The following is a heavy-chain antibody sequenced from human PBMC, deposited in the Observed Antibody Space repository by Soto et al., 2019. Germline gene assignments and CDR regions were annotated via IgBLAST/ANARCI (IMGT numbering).Heavy chain of an antibody. V-gene: IGHV3-30-3*01. CDR2: ISYDGSNK. Sequence: QVQLVESGGGVVQPGRSLRLSCAASGFTFSSYAMHWVRQAPGKGLEWVAVISYDGSNKYYADSVKGRFTISRDNSKNTLYLQMNSLRAEDTAVYYCARGAEAYYYDSSGYFDYWGQGTLVTVSS. CDR3: ARGAEAYYYDSSGYFDY. D-gene: IGHD3-22*01. CDR1: GFTFSSYA. J-gene: IGHJ4*02.